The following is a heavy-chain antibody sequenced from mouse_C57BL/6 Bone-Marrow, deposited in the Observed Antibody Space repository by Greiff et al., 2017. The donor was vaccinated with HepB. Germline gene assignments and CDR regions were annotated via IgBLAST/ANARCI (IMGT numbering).Heavy chain of an antibody. V-gene: IGHV1-54*01. CDR3: ARKGDDYYEEYFDV. J-gene: IGHJ1*03. Sequence: VQLQQSGAELVRPGTSVKVSCKASGYAFTNYLIEWVKQRPGQGLEWIGVINPGSGGTNYNEKFKGKATLTADKSSSTAYMQLSSLTSEDSAVYFCARKGDDYYEEYFDVWGTGTTVTVSS. CDR1: GYAFTNYL. D-gene: IGHD2-3*01. CDR2: INPGSGGT.